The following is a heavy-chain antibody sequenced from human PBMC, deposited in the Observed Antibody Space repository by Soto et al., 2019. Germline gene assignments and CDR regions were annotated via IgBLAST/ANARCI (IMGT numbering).Heavy chain of an antibody. CDR1: GGSISSSSYY. CDR3: ARRLYYDSSGFEGGGMDV. J-gene: IGHJ6*02. CDR2: IYYSGST. V-gene: IGHV4-39*01. D-gene: IGHD3-22*01. Sequence: SESLSLTGTVSGGSISSSSYYWGWIRQTPGKGLEWIGSIYYSGSTYYNPSLKSRVTISVDTSKNQFSLKLSSVTAADTAVYYCARRLYYDSSGFEGGGMDVWGQGTTVT.